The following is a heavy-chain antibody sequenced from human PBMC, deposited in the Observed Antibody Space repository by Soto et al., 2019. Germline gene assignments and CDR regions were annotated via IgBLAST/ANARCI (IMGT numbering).Heavy chain of an antibody. CDR1: GFTFSSYS. CDR3: ARSHTHIAAAGQFDY. Sequence: EVQLVESGGGLVKPGGSLRLSCAASGFTFSSYSMNWVRQAPGKGLEWVSSISSSSSYIYYADSVKGRFTISRDNAKNSLYLQMNSLRAEDTAVYYSARSHTHIAAAGQFDYWGQGTLVTVSS. D-gene: IGHD6-13*01. J-gene: IGHJ4*02. V-gene: IGHV3-21*01. CDR2: ISSSSSYI.